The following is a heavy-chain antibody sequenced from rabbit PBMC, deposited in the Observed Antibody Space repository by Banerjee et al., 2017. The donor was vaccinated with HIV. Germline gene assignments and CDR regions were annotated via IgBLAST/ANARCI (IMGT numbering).Heavy chain of an antibody. V-gene: IGHV1S43*01. CDR2: IYAGSGST. J-gene: IGHJ5*01. Sequence: QSLEESGGDLVKPGASLTLTCTASGFSFTSSYYMCWVRQAPGKGLEWIACIYAGSGSTWYASWVNGRFTISRSTSLNTVDLKMTSLTAADTATYFCAAGYAGYGYLDWLDLWGPGTLVTV. CDR3: AAGYAGYGYLDWLDL. CDR1: GFSFTSSYY. D-gene: IGHD7-1*01.